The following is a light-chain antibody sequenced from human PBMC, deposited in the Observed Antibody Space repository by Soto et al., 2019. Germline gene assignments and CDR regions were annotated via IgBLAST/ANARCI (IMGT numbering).Light chain of an antibody. J-gene: IGKJ1*01. V-gene: IGKV3-20*01. Sequence: ETVLTQSPYTLSLSPGDRATLSCRASQIVTNTYLAWYQQKPGQAPRLLIYAASSRATGIPDRFSGSGSGTDFTLTITRLEPEDYAVYYCPQYGSSLWAFGQGTKVDI. CDR1: QIVTNTY. CDR3: PQYGSSLWA. CDR2: AAS.